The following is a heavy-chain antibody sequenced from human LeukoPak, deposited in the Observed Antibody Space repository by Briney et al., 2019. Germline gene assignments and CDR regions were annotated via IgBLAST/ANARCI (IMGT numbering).Heavy chain of an antibody. D-gene: IGHD6-13*01. J-gene: IGHJ3*02. CDR3: ARGSSSDAFDI. V-gene: IGHV3-21*01. CDR2: ISSSSSYI. CDR1: GFTFSSYS. Sequence: GGSLRLSCAASGFTFSSYSMNWVRQAPGKGLEWVSSISSSSSYIYYADSVKGRFTISRDNAKNSLYLQMNSLRAEDTAVYYCARGSSSDAFDIWGQGTMVTVPS.